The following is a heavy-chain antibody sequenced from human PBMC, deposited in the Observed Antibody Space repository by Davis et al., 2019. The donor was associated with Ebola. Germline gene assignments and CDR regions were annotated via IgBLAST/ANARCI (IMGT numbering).Heavy chain of an antibody. V-gene: IGHV3-23*01. CDR1: GFTFSSYG. J-gene: IGHJ4*02. D-gene: IGHD1-26*01. Sequence: GESLKISCAASGFTFSSYGMHWARQAPGKGLEWVSAISGSGGSTYYADSVKGRFTISRDNSKNTLYLQMNSLRAEDTAVYYCAKDPRTTRLGAIFDYWGQGTLVTVSS. CDR2: ISGSGGST. CDR3: AKDPRTTRLGAIFDY.